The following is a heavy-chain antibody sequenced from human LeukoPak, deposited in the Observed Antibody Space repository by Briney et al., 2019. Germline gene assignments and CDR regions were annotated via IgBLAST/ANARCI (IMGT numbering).Heavy chain of an antibody. J-gene: IGHJ5*02. CDR2: IKTEGYGGTA. CDR3: ARDFHIFAYYGFGDL. CDR1: GFNLKNHA. D-gene: IGHD1-26*01. Sequence: GGSLRLSCTASGFNLKNHAMSWVRQAPGKGLEWLGFIKTEGYGGTADYAASVKGRFTISRDDSTNIAYLQMNRLNTEDTAVYYCARDFHIFAYYGFGDLWGQGTLVSVSS. V-gene: IGHV3-49*04.